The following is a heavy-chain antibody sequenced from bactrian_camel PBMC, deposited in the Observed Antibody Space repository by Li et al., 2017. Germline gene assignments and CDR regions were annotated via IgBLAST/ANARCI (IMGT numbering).Heavy chain of an antibody. CDR1: GYTNSRTC. CDR2: FYATGGLT. CDR3: AANTEVLSCGYSWHSGQFDY. V-gene: IGHV3S40*01. J-gene: IGHJ4*01. D-gene: IGHD2*01. Sequence: VQLVESGGGSVQAGGSLRLSCVVSGYTNSRTCMGWFRQAPGKEREGVSVFYATGGLTDHADAVKGRFTIWRDNAKSTVYLQMSNLKPEDTAMYYCAANTEVLSCGYSWHSGQFDYYGQGTQVTVS.